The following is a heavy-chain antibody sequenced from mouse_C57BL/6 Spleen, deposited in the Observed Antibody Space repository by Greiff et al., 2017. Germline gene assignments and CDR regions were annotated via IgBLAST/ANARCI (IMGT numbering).Heavy chain of an antibody. D-gene: IGHD1-1*01. J-gene: IGHJ2*01. V-gene: IGHV1-61*01. Sequence: VQLQQPGAELVRPGSSVKLSCKASGYTFTSYWMDWVKQRPGQGLEWIGNIYPSDSETHYNQKFKDKATLTVDKSSSTAYMQLSSLTSEDSAVYYCARAYGSSYPPLYFDYWGQGTTLTVSS. CDR1: GYTFTSYW. CDR3: ARAYGSSYPPLYFDY. CDR2: IYPSDSET.